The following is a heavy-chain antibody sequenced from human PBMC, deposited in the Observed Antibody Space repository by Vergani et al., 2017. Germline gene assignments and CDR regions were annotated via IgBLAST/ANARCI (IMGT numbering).Heavy chain of an antibody. Sequence: QVQLQQWGAGLLKPSETLSLTCAVYGGSFSGYYWSWIRQPPGKGLEWIGEINHSGSTNYNPYLKSRVTISVDTSKNQFSLKLSSVTAADTAVYYCARGRRGMYRRLGGYEMDVWGKGTTVTVSS. J-gene: IGHJ6*04. CDR1: GGSFSGYY. CDR2: INHSGST. D-gene: IGHD3-10*01. CDR3: ARGRRGMYRRLGGYEMDV. V-gene: IGHV4-34*01.